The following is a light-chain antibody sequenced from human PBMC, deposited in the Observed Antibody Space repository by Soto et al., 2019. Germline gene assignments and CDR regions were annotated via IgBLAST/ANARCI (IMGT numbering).Light chain of an antibody. J-gene: IGLJ1*01. CDR2: EGS. CDR3: CSYVGSSTYV. CDR1: SNDVGSYNL. Sequence: QSALTQPASVSGSPGQSITISCTGTSNDVGSYNLVSWYQQHPGKAPKLMIYEGSKRPSGVANRFSGSKSGNTASLTISGLQAEDEADYYCCSYVGSSTYVFGTGTKLTVL. V-gene: IGLV2-23*01.